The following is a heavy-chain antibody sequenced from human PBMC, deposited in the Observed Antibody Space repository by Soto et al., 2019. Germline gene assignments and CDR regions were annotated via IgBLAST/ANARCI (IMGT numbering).Heavy chain of an antibody. Sequence: QVQLQESGPGLLKPSQTLSLTCSVSGGSISSSGYYWDRIRQHPGKGLEWIGYIYYSGTTYYNPSLKSRVTISVDTSKNQFSLKLSSVTAADTAVYYCAASCVACGGFNYYGMDVWGQGTTVTVSS. D-gene: IGHD2-21*01. CDR2: IYYSGTT. J-gene: IGHJ6*02. V-gene: IGHV4-31*03. CDR3: AASCVACGGFNYYGMDV. CDR1: GGSISSSGYY.